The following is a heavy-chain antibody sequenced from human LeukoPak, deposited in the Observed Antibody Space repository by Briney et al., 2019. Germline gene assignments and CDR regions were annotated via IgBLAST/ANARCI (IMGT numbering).Heavy chain of an antibody. J-gene: IGHJ4*02. CDR3: AREGGYEMNY. CDR2: IKQDGSEK. V-gene: IGHV3-7*01. D-gene: IGHD5-12*01. Sequence: GGSLRLSCAASGFTFRNYWMSWVRQAPGKGLEWVANIKQDGSEKYYVDSVKGRFTISRDNPKNSLYLQMNSLRPEDTGIYYCAREGGYEMNYWGQGTLVTVSS. CDR1: GFTFRNYW.